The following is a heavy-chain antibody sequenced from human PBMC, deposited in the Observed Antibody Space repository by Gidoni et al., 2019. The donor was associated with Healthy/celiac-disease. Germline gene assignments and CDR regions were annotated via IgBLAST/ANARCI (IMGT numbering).Heavy chain of an antibody. Sequence: QVQLVQSGAEVKKPGSSVKVSCKASGGTFSSYAISWVRQAPGQGLEWMGGIIPIFGTANYAQKFQGRVTITADESTSTAYMELSSLRSEDTAVYYCTRQIAAAGTFEYYYYGMDVWGQGTTVTVSS. V-gene: IGHV1-69*01. CDR1: GGTFSSYA. J-gene: IGHJ6*02. CDR3: TRQIAAAGTFEYYYYGMDV. D-gene: IGHD6-13*01. CDR2: IIPIFGTA.